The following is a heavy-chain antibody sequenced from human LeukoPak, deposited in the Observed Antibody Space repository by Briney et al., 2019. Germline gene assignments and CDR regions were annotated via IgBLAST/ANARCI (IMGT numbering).Heavy chain of an antibody. CDR1: GGTFSSYA. V-gene: IGHV1-69*05. CDR3: ARESEGPERDGGNWFDP. D-gene: IGHD1-14*01. J-gene: IGHJ5*02. CDR2: IIPIFGTA. Sequence: GSSVKVSCKASGGTFSSYAISWVRQAPGQGLEWMGGIIPIFGTANYAQKFQGRVTITTDESTSTAYMELSSLRSEDTAVYYCARESEGPERDGGNWFDPWGQGTLVTVSS.